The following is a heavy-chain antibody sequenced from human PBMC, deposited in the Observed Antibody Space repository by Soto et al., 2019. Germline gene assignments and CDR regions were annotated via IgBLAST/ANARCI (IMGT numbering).Heavy chain of an antibody. J-gene: IGHJ5*02. CDR2: IYHSGST. V-gene: IGHV4-30-2*01. Sequence: SETLSLTCAVSGGSISSGGYSWSWIRQPPGKGLEWIGYIYHSGSTNYNPSLKSRVTISVDTSKNQFSLKLSSVTAADTAVYYCARVQSYSSSWLLGSNNIWFDPWGQGTLVTVSS. CDR1: GGSISSGGYS. D-gene: IGHD6-13*01. CDR3: ARVQSYSSSWLLGSNNIWFDP.